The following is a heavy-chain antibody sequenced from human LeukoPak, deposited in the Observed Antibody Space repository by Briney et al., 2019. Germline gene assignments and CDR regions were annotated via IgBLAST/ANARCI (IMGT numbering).Heavy chain of an antibody. CDR1: GFTFGDYY. CDR3: ARYRVITNDYFDS. D-gene: IGHD3-16*01. V-gene: IGHV3-11*01. Sequence: PGRSLRLSCAASGFTFGDYYMSWIRQAPGRGLEWVSYISNSGNTIKEADSVKGRFTISRDNAQNSLFLQMKSLRAEDTAVYYCARYRVITNDYFDSWGQGTLVTVSS. J-gene: IGHJ4*02. CDR2: ISNSGNTI.